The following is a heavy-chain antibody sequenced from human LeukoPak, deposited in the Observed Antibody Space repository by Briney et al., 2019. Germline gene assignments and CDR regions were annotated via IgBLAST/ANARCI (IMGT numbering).Heavy chain of an antibody. Sequence: NTSETLSHTCTFSGGSISTYYWSWIRQPPGKGLEWIGYIYYTGGTNYNPSLKSRVTISLNTSKNQFSLRLRSVTAADTAVYYCARRVAVGNYFDPWGQGTQVTVSS. CDR1: GGSISTYY. CDR3: ARRVAVGNYFDP. V-gene: IGHV4-59*08. CDR2: IYYTGGT. J-gene: IGHJ5*02. D-gene: IGHD4-11*01.